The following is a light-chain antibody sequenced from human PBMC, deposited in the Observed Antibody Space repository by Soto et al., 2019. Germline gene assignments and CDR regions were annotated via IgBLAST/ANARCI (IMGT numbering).Light chain of an antibody. CDR1: QSVSSY. J-gene: IGKJ1*01. Sequence: EIVLTQSPATLSLSPGERSTLSFMASQSVSSYLAWYQQKPGQAPRLLIYDASTRATDIPARFSGSGSGTEFTLTISNLQSEDFVVYYCQQYNNWPSTFGQGTKVDI. CDR2: DAS. V-gene: IGKV3-15*01. CDR3: QQYNNWPST.